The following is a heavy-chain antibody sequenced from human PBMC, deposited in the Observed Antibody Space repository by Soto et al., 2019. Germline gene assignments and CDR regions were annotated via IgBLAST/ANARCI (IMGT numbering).Heavy chain of an antibody. Sequence: GGSLRLSCAASGFTFSSYSMNWVRQAPGEGLEWVSYISSSSSTIYYADSVKGRFTISRDNAKNSLYLQMNSLRDEDTAVYYCARDRAPCTVTTIRAVYGMDVWGQGSTFTVSS. CDR1: GFTFSSYS. V-gene: IGHV3-48*02. J-gene: IGHJ6*02. CDR2: ISSSSSTI. D-gene: IGHD4-4*01. CDR3: ARDRAPCTVTTIRAVYGMDV.